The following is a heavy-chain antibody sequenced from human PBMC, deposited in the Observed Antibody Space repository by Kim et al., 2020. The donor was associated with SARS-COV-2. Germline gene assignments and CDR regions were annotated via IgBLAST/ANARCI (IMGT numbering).Heavy chain of an antibody. CDR3: ARDFSEEYTAAAGTIWFDP. J-gene: IGHJ5*02. CDR1: GYTFTSYA. V-gene: IGHV1-3*01. Sequence: ASVKVSCKASGYTFTSYAMHWVRQAPGQRLEWMGWINAGNGNTKYSQKFQGRVTITRDTSASTAYMELSSLRSEDTAVYYCARDFSEEYTAAAGTIWFDPWGQGTLVTVSS. CDR2: INAGNGNT. D-gene: IGHD6-13*01.